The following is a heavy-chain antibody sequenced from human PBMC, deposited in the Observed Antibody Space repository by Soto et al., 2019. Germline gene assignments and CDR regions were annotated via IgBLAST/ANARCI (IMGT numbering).Heavy chain of an antibody. CDR1: GGSISSGDYY. J-gene: IGHJ6*02. CDR3: ARDQRGGGYCSSTSCYTGIYGMDV. D-gene: IGHD2-2*02. CDR2: IYYSGST. Sequence: SETLSLTCTVSGGSISSGDYYWSWIRQPPGKGLEWIGYIYYSGSTYYNPSLKSRVTISVDTSKNQFSLKLSSVTAADTAVYYCARDQRGGGYCSSTSCYTGIYGMDVWGQGTTVTVSS. V-gene: IGHV4-30-4*01.